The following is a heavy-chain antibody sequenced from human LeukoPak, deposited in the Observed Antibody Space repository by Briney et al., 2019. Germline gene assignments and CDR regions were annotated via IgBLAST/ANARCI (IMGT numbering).Heavy chain of an antibody. CDR2: IYPDDSNT. Sequence: GESLKISCEGSGYFFNSYWIAWVRQMPGKGLEWMGIIYPDDSNTRYSPSFQGQVTFSADKSINTAYLQWSGLKASDTATYYCARLGEDLAVGVAGYWFDPWGQGTLVTVSS. D-gene: IGHD2-15*01. J-gene: IGHJ5*02. CDR3: ARLGEDLAVGVAGYWFDP. CDR1: GYFFNSYW. V-gene: IGHV5-51*01.